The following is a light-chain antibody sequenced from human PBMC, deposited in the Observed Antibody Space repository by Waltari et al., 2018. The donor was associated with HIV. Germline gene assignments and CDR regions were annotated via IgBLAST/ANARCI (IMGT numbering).Light chain of an antibody. Sequence: QSALTQPPSASGSPGPAVTISCTGTSSDVGGYDFVSWYQQHPGKAPRLIISEVNKRPSGVPDRFSGSKSGNTASLTVSGLRPDDEADYYCSSYAGTDNFVFGTGTSVTVL. CDR3: SSYAGTDNFV. CDR2: EVN. J-gene: IGLJ1*01. V-gene: IGLV2-8*01. CDR1: SSDVGGYDF.